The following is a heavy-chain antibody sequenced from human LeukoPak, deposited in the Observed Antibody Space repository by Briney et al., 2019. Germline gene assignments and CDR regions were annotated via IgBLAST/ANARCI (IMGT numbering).Heavy chain of an antibody. Sequence: SETLSLTCTVSGGSISSSSYYWGWVRQPPGKGLEWIGSIYYSGSTYYNPSLKSRVTISVDTSKNQFSLKLSSVTAADTAVYYCARVAILWFGEIDYWGQGTLVTVSS. V-gene: IGHV4-39*07. CDR2: IYYSGST. J-gene: IGHJ4*02. D-gene: IGHD3-10*01. CDR1: GGSISSSSYY. CDR3: ARVAILWFGEIDY.